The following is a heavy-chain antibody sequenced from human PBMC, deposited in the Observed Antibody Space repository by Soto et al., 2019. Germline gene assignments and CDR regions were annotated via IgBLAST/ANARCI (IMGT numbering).Heavy chain of an antibody. CDR3: ARAGTGYYDSSGFDY. D-gene: IGHD3-22*01. CDR1: GGSISSGDYY. Sequence: SETLSLTCTVSGGSISSGDYYWSWIRQPPGKGLEWIGYIYYSGSTYYNPSLKSRVTISVDTSKNQFSLKLSSVTAADTAVYYCARAGTGYYDSSGFDYWGQGTLVTVSS. J-gene: IGHJ4*02. CDR2: IYYSGST. V-gene: IGHV4-30-4*01.